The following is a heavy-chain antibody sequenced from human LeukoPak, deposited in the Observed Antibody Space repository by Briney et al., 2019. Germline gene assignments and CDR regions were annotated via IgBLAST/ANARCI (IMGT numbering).Heavy chain of an antibody. Sequence: GGSLRLSCAASGFTFSSYAMSWVRQAPGKGLEWVSAISGSGGSTYYADSVKGRFTISRDNSKNTLYLQLNSLRAEDTAVYYCADVVVITPPLGYWGQGTLVTVSS. CDR2: ISGSGGST. J-gene: IGHJ4*02. CDR3: ADVVVITPPLGY. CDR1: GFTFSSYA. V-gene: IGHV3-23*01. D-gene: IGHD3-22*01.